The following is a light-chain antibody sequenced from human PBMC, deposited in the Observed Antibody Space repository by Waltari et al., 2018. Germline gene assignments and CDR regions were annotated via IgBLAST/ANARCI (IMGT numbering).Light chain of an antibody. J-gene: IGKJ1*01. Sequence: DIQMTQSPSTLSAYVGDRVTITCRASQSINAWLAWYQQKPGKAPKLLIYKASNLESGVPSRFSGSGSGTEFTLTISSLQPGDFATYYCQQYYNYWTFGQGTKVEIK. CDR1: QSINAW. CDR3: QQYYNYWT. CDR2: KAS. V-gene: IGKV1-5*03.